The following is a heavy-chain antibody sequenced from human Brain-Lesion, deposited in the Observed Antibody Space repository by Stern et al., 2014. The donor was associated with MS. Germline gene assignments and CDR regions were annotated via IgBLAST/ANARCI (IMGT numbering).Heavy chain of an antibody. J-gene: IGHJ5*02. V-gene: IGHV4-39*01. D-gene: IGHD2-15*01. CDR3: AGEEDIRYCSGGSCTGNWFDP. CDR1: GGSVSSTSYA. Sequence: VQLVESGPGLVKPSETLSLTCTVAGGSVSSTSYAGAWIRQPPGKGLEWIGAIYYSGNTYYSPSLKSRLTISLETSKNQFSLQLCSVTAADTAVYYCAGEEDIRYCSGGSCTGNWFDPWGQGTLVTVSS. CDR2: IYYSGNT.